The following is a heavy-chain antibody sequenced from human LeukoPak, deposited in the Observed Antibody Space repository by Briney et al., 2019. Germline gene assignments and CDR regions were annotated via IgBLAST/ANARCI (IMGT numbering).Heavy chain of an antibody. CDR2: IYYTGST. J-gene: IGHJ5*02. CDR3: ARHVAVGETA. CDR1: GGSITNSY. D-gene: IGHD1-26*01. V-gene: IGHV4-59*08. Sequence: SETLSLTCSVSGGSITNSYWSWIRQPPGKGLEWIGYIYYTGSTTYSPSYKSRVTISIDTSRNQISLKLTSVTAADTAVYYCARHVAVGETAWGQGTLVTVSS.